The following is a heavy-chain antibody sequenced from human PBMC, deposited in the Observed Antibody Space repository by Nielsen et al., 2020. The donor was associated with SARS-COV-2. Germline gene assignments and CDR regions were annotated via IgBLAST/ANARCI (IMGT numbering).Heavy chain of an antibody. Sequence: GESLKISCAASGFTFSSYSMNWVRQAPGKGLEWVSYISSSSSTIYYADSVKGRFTISRDNAKNSLYLQMNSLRAEDTAVYYCAREGGYYYDSSGYYDYWGQGTLVTVSS. J-gene: IGHJ4*02. V-gene: IGHV3-48*04. D-gene: IGHD3-22*01. CDR2: ISSSSSTI. CDR1: GFTFSSYS. CDR3: AREGGYYYDSSGYYDY.